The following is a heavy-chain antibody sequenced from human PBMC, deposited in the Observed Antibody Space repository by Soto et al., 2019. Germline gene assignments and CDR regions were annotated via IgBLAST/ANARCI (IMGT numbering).Heavy chain of an antibody. D-gene: IGHD6-13*01. V-gene: IGHV3-7*04. CDR1: GFTFSSYW. J-gene: IGHJ4*02. CDR3: AREFPGSSSWYGY. CDR2: IKQDGSEK. Sequence: PGGSLRLSCAASGFTFSSYWMSWVRQAPGKGLEWVANIKQDGSEKYYVDSVKGRFTISRDNAKNSLYLQMNSLRAEDTAVYYYAREFPGSSSWYGYWGQGTLVTVSS.